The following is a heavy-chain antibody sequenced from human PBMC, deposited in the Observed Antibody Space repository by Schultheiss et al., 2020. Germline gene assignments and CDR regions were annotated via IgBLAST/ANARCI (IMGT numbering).Heavy chain of an antibody. Sequence: GGSLRLSCAASGFTFSSYAMSWVRQAPGKGLEWVSAISGSGGSTYYADSVKGRFTISRDNSKNTLYLQMNSLRAEDTAVYYCARGEDGYNLAIGYWGQGTLVTVSS. CDR2: ISGSGGST. CDR3: ARGEDGYNLAIGY. J-gene: IGHJ4*02. CDR1: GFTFSSYA. V-gene: IGHV3-23*01. D-gene: IGHD5-24*01.